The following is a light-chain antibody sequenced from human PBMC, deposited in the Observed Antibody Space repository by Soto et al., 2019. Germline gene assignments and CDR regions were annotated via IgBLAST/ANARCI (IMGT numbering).Light chain of an antibody. Sequence: VLTQSPGTLSLSPGDGATLSCRASQSVGSSFLAWYQQKPGQAPRLRIYGASSRASGIPDRLRGSGSGTEFTLTISSLQSEDFTVYSCLQYHNLWAFGQGTKVDIK. CDR2: GAS. V-gene: IGKV3-20*01. J-gene: IGKJ1*01. CDR3: LQYHNLWA. CDR1: QSVGSSF.